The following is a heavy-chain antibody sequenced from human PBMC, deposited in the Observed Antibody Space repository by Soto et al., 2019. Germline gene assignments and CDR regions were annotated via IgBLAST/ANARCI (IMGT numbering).Heavy chain of an antibody. Sequence: GRPSETLSLTCTVSGGSISSYYWSWIRQPPGKGLEWIGYNYYSGSTNYSPSLTSRVTISVDPSKNQFSLKLSSVTAADTAVYYCARVTKYYDILTGYYKAYNWFDPWGQGTPVTVSS. CDR3: ARVTKYYDILTGYYKAYNWFDP. CDR1: GGSISSYY. J-gene: IGHJ5*02. D-gene: IGHD3-9*01. CDR2: NYYSGST. V-gene: IGHV4-59*01.